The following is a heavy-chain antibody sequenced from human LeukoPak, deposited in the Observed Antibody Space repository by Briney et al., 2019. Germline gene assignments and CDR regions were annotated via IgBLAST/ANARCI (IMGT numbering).Heavy chain of an antibody. V-gene: IGHV4-31*03. CDR2: IYYSGST. J-gene: IGHJ3*02. CDR1: GGSISSGGYY. Sequence: PSETLSLTCTVSGGSISSGGYYWSWIRQHPGKGLEWIGYIYYSGSTYYNPSLKSRVTISVDTSKNQFSLKLSSVTAADTAVYYCARYYYDSSGYYYRAFDIWGQGTMVTVSS. CDR3: ARYYYDSSGYYYRAFDI. D-gene: IGHD3-22*01.